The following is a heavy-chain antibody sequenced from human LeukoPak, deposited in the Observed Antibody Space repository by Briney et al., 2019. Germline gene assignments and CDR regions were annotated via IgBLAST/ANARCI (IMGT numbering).Heavy chain of an antibody. CDR3: ASRSLTDYYDSSGYTFDY. CDR1: GDSINSNSQC. Sequence: SETLSLTCIVSGDSINSNSQCWGWIRQPPGKGLEWIGTMYYSGSTYYNPSLKSRVTISVDTSKNQFYLKLSSVTAADTAVYYCASRSLTDYYDSSGYTFDYWGQGTLVTVSS. CDR2: MYYSGST. V-gene: IGHV4-39*07. J-gene: IGHJ4*02. D-gene: IGHD3-22*01.